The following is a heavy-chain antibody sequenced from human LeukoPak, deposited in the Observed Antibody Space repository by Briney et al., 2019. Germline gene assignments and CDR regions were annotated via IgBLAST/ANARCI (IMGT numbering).Heavy chain of an antibody. CDR2: IYYSGST. D-gene: IGHD5-12*01. V-gene: IGHV4-39*01. CDR3: ARQKVATGYYFDY. CDR1: GGSISSSSYY. Sequence: PSETLSLTCTVSGGSISSSSYYWGWIRPPPGKGLEWIGSIYYSGSTYYNPSLKSRVTISVDTSKNQFSLKLSSVTAADTAVYYCARQKVATGYYFDYWAREPWSPSPQ. J-gene: IGHJ4*02.